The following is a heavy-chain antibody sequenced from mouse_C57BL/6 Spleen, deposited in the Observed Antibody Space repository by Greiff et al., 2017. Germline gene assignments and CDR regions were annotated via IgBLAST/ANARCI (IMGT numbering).Heavy chain of an antibody. D-gene: IGHD2-1*01. J-gene: IGHJ3*01. CDR2: INPSTGGT. CDR3: AGSTPFAD. V-gene: IGHV1-42*01. Sequence: VQLQQSGPELVKPGASVKISCKASGYSFTGYYMNWVKQSPEQSLEWIGEINPSTGGTTYNQKFKAKATLTVDKSSSTAYMQLKSLTSEDSAVYYCAGSTPFADWGQGTLVTVSA. CDR1: GYSFTGYY.